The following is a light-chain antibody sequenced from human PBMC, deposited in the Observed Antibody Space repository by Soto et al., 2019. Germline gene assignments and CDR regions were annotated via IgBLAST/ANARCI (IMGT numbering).Light chain of an antibody. CDR3: CSYAGSIGVV. V-gene: IGLV2-23*01. CDR2: EGS. J-gene: IGLJ2*01. CDR1: SSDVGSYNL. Sequence: QSVLTQPASVSGSPGQSITISCTGTSSDVGSYNLVSWYQQHPGKAPKLMIYEGSKRPSGVSNRFSGSKSGNTASLTISGLQAEDEADYYCCSYAGSIGVVFGGGTKVTVL.